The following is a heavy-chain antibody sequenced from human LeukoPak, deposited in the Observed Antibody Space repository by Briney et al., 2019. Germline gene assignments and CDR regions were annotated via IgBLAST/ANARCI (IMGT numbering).Heavy chain of an antibody. CDR1: GYRFTSYW. Sequence: PGESLKISCKGYGYRFTSYWIGWVRQLPGKGLEWMGIIYPGDSDTRYSPSFQGQVTISADKSISTAYLQWSSLKASDTAMYYCARLYSGYDYPFHYFDYWGQGTLVTVSS. J-gene: IGHJ4*02. V-gene: IGHV5-51*01. D-gene: IGHD5-12*01. CDR3: ARLYSGYDYPFHYFDY. CDR2: IYPGDSDT.